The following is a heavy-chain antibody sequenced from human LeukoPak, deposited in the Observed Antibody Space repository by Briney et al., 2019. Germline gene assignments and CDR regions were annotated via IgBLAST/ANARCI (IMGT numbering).Heavy chain of an antibody. J-gene: IGHJ3*02. CDR2: ISGSSSII. D-gene: IGHD3-22*01. V-gene: IGHV3-48*04. CDR3: ARSGTTYYYDSGSRI. CDR1: GFTFSSYS. Sequence: GGSLRLSCEATGFTFSSYSMNWVRQAPGKGLEWVSFISGSSSIIHYADSVKGRFTISRDNAKNSLYLQMNSLRAEDTAVYYCARSGTTYYYDSGSRIWGQGTMVTVSS.